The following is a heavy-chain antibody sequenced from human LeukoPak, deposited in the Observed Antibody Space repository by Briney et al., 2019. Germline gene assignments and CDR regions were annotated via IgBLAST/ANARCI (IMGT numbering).Heavy chain of an antibody. CDR3: ARGVTARGFYYYMDV. D-gene: IGHD2-21*02. V-gene: IGHV1-2*02. J-gene: IGHJ6*03. Sequence: ASVKVSCKASGYTFTGYYIHWVRQAPGQGLEWMAWINPDSGGTNYAQKFQGRVTMTRDTSISTAYMDLSRLRSDDTAVYYCARGVTARGFYYYMDVWGKGTTVTISS. CDR2: INPDSGGT. CDR1: GYTFTGYY.